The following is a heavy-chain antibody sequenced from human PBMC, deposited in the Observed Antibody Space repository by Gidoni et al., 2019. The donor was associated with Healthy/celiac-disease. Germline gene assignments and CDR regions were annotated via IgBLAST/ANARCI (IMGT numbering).Heavy chain of an antibody. CDR1: GYTFTSYY. Sequence: QVQLVQSGAEVKKPGASVKVSCKASGYTFTSYYMHWVRQAPGQGLEWMGIINPSGGSTSYAQKFQGRVTMTRDTSTSTVYMELSSLRSEDTAVYYCARDLYGGNFVGSSGYFDYWGQGTLVTVSS. CDR3: ARDLYGGNFVGSSGYFDY. V-gene: IGHV1-46*01. D-gene: IGHD2-21*02. CDR2: INPSGGST. J-gene: IGHJ4*02.